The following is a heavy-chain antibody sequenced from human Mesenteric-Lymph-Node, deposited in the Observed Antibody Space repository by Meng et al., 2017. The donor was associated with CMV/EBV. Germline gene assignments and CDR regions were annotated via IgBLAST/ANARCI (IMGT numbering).Heavy chain of an antibody. CDR1: GFTFSSYA. CDR3: ASGPRWGSSGSPNY. D-gene: IGHD6-19*01. J-gene: IGHJ4*02. V-gene: IGHV3-30-3*01. Sequence: ASGFTFSSYAMHWVRQAPGKGLEWVAVISYDGSNKYYADSVKGRFTISRDNSKNTLYLQMNSLRAEDTAVYYCASGPRWGSSGSPNYWGQGTLVTVSS. CDR2: ISYDGSNK.